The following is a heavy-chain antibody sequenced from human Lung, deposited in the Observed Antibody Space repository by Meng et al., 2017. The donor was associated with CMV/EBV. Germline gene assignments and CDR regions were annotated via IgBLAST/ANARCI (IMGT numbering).Heavy chain of an antibody. CDR2: IYHSGGT. Sequence: YLQGSGSVLVKPSGTLSLTCAVPGGSIRISPWWRWVRQPPGKGLESIGEIYHSGGTNYNPSLRGRVTISLDKSKNQFSLTLRSVTAADTAVYYCARDPYATGWAGWGQGTLVTVSS. V-gene: IGHV4-4*02. CDR3: ARDPYATGWAG. D-gene: IGHD6-19*01. J-gene: IGHJ4*02. CDR1: GGSIRISPW.